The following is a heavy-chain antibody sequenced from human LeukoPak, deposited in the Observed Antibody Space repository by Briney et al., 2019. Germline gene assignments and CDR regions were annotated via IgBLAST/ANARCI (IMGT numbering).Heavy chain of an antibody. Sequence: GGSLRLSCAASGFTFSDYYMSWIRQVPGKELEWVSYISSSGSSIYYADSVKGRFTISRDNAKNSPYLQMNSLRAEDTAVYYCARGSSWYGFDYWGQGTLVTVSS. CDR2: ISSSGSSI. CDR1: GFTFSDYY. V-gene: IGHV3-11*01. CDR3: ARGSSWYGFDY. D-gene: IGHD6-13*01. J-gene: IGHJ4*02.